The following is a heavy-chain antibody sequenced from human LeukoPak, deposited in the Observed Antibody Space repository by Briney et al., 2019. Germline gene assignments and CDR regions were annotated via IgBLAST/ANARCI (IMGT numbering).Heavy chain of an antibody. D-gene: IGHD3-22*01. Sequence: GGSLRLSSAASGFTFSSYWMSWVRQAPGKGLEWVANIKQDGSEKYYVDSVKGRFTISRDNAKNSLYLQMNSLRAEDTAVYYCARDFQYYYDSSGPLDAFDIWGQGTMVTVSS. J-gene: IGHJ3*02. CDR3: ARDFQYYYDSSGPLDAFDI. CDR1: GFTFSSYW. V-gene: IGHV3-7*01. CDR2: IKQDGSEK.